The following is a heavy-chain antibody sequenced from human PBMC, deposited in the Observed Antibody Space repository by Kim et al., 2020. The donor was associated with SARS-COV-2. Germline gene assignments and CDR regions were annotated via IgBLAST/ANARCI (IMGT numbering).Heavy chain of an antibody. Sequence: SETLSLTCAVSGGSISSGGYSWSWIRQPPGKGLEWIGYIYHSGSTYYNPSLKSRVTISVDRSENQFSLKLSSVTAADTAVYYCARDKITLHYFDYWGQGTLVTVSS. CDR2: IYHSGST. V-gene: IGHV4-30-2*01. J-gene: IGHJ4*02. D-gene: IGHD3-10*01. CDR3: ARDKITLHYFDY. CDR1: GGSISSGGYS.